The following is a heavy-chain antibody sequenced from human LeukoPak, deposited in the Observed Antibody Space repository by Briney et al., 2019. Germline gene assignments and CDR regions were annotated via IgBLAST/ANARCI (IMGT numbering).Heavy chain of an antibody. J-gene: IGHJ2*01. CDR3: ARERGSSGWYNWYFDL. CDR1: GGSVSSGSYY. Sequence: PSETLSLTCTVSGGSVSSGSYYRSWIRQPPGKGLEWIGYIYYSGSTNYNPSLKSRVTISVDTSKNQFSLKLSSVTAADTAVYYCARERGSSGWYNWYFDLWGRGTLVTVSS. CDR2: IYYSGST. D-gene: IGHD6-19*01. V-gene: IGHV4-61*01.